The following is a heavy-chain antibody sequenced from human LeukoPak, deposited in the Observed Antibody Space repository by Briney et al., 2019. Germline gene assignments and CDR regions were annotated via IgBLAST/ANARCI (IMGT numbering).Heavy chain of an antibody. CDR2: ISSSSSTI. CDR1: GFTFSSYS. CDR3: ARGGDVWGSYRYIEFDY. D-gene: IGHD3-16*02. J-gene: IGHJ4*02. Sequence: GGSLRLSCAASGFTFSSYSMNWVRQAPGKGLEWVSYISSSSSTIYYADSVKGRFTISRDNAKNSLYLQMNSLRAEDTAVYYCARGGDVWGSYRYIEFDYWGQGTLVTVSS. V-gene: IGHV3-48*01.